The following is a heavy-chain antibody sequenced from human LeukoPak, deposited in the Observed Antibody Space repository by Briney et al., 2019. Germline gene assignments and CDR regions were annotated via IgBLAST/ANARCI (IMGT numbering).Heavy chain of an antibody. CDR2: ISAGGGRT. V-gene: IGHV3-23*01. Sequence: PGGSLRLSCATSGFTSSSYAMSWVRQAPGKGLEWVSGISAGGGRTYYADSVKGRFTISRDNSKNTLFLQMNSLRADDTAVYYCAKDAVTALAGCYYYMDVWGKGTMVTVSS. CDR1: GFTSSSYA. D-gene: IGHD6-19*01. CDR3: AKDAVTALAGCYYYMDV. J-gene: IGHJ6*03.